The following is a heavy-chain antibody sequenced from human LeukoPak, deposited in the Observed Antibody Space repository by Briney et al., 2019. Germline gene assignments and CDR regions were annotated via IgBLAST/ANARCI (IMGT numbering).Heavy chain of an antibody. Sequence: WVRQARGKGLEWIGSIYYSGSTYYNPSLKSRLTISVDTSKNQFSLKLSSVTAADTAVYYCARDPTTVTKGFDVWGLGTLVTVSS. D-gene: IGHD4-17*01. CDR3: ARDPTTVTKGFDV. V-gene: IGHV4-39*07. CDR2: IYYSGST. J-gene: IGHJ3*01.